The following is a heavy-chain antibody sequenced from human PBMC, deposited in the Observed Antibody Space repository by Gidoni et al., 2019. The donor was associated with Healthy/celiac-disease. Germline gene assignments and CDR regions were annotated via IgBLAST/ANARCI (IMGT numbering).Heavy chain of an antibody. J-gene: IGHJ3*02. Sequence: EVQLVESGGGLEQPGRSLRLSCAASGFTFDDYAMHWVRQAPGKGLEWVSGISWNSGSIDYADSVKGRFTISRDNAKNSLYLQMNSLRAEDTALYYCAKGPGEWLLSLRGAFDIWGQGTMVTVSS. CDR2: ISWNSGSI. V-gene: IGHV3-9*01. CDR1: GFTFDDYA. CDR3: AKGPGEWLLSLRGAFDI. D-gene: IGHD3-3*01.